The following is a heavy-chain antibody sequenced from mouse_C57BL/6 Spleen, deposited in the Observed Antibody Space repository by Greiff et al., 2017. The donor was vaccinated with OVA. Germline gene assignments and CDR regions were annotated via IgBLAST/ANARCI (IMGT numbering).Heavy chain of an antibody. CDR2: IDPENGDT. J-gene: IGHJ2*01. Sequence: VQLQQSGAELVRPGASVKLSCTASGFNIKDDYMHWVKHRPEQGLEWIGWIDPENGDTEYASKFQGKATITADTSSNTAYLQLSSLTSEDTAVYYCTTGGFDYWGQGTTLTVSS. CDR1: GFNIKDDY. CDR3: TTGGFDY. V-gene: IGHV14-4*01.